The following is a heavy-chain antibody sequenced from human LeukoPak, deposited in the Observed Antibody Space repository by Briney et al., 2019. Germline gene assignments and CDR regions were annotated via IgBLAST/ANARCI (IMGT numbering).Heavy chain of an antibody. D-gene: IGHD1-20*01. CDR3: ARDPNNWNPNWFDP. V-gene: IGHV1-69*04. CDR2: IIPIFGIA. J-gene: IGHJ5*02. Sequence: GASVKVSCKASGGTFSSYAISWVRQAPGQGLEWMGRIIPIFGIANYAQKFQGRVTITADKSTSTAYMELSSLRSEDTAVYYCARDPNNWNPNWFDPWSQGTLVTVSS. CDR1: GGTFSSYA.